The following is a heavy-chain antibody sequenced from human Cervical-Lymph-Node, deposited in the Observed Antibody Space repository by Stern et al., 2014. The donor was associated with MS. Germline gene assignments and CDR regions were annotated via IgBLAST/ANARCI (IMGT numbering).Heavy chain of an antibody. CDR2: IYYSGST. CDR3: ARRGTTGIDY. Sequence: VQLVESGPGLAKPSETLSLTCTVSGGSISNYYWSWIRQPPGKGLEWIGYIYYSGSTNYNPSLKSRVARSVDTPRAQFSLNRTSVTAADTGVYYCARRGTTGIDYWGQGTLVTVSS. D-gene: IGHD4-17*01. V-gene: IGHV4-59*08. CDR1: GGSISNYY. J-gene: IGHJ4*02.